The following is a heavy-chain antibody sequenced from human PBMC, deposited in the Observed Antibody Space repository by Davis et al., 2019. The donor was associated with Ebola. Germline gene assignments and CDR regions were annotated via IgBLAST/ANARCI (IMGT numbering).Heavy chain of an antibody. CDR1: GFTFSSYA. D-gene: IGHD2-2*01. V-gene: IGHV3-30-3*01. CDR3: ARGVWDIVVVPAALGYYYYMDV. CDR2: ISYDGSNK. Sequence: GESLKISCAASGFTFSSYAMHWVRQAPGKGLEWVAVISYDGSNKYYADSVKGRFTISRDNSKNTLYLQMNSLRAEDTAVYYCARGVWDIVVVPAALGYYYYMDVWGKGTTVTVSS. J-gene: IGHJ6*03.